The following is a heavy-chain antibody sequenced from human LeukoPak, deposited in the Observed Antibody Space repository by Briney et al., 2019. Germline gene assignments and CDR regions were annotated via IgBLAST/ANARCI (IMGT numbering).Heavy chain of an antibody. D-gene: IGHD6-13*01. CDR3: AREHPGIAAAGISYNWFDP. Sequence: ASVKVSCKASGYTFTGYYMHWVRQAPGQGLEWMGWINPNSGGTNYAQKFQGRVTMTRDTSISTAYMELSRLRSDDTAVYYCAREHPGIAAAGISYNWFDPWGQGTLVTVSS. CDR2: INPNSGGT. V-gene: IGHV1-2*02. CDR1: GYTFTGYY. J-gene: IGHJ5*02.